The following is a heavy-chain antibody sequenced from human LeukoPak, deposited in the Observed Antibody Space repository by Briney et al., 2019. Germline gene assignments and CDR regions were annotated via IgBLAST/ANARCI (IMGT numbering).Heavy chain of an antibody. D-gene: IGHD3-16*01. CDR2: ISSSSSYI. CDR1: GFTFSSYS. CDR3: ARDASLGKAAYDY. Sequence: AGGSLRLSCAASGFTFSSYSTNWVRQAPGKGLEWVSSISSSSSYIYYADSVKGRFTISRDNAKNSLYLQMNSLRAEDTAVYYCARDASLGKAAYDYWGQGTLVTVSS. J-gene: IGHJ4*02. V-gene: IGHV3-21*01.